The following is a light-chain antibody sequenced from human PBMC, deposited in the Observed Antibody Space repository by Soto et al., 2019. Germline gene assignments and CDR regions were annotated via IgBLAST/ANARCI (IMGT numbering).Light chain of an antibody. CDR1: SSDVGGYNY. V-gene: IGLV2-11*01. Sequence: QSALTQPRSVSGSPGQSVTISCTGTSSDVGGYNYVSWYQQHPGKAPKLMIYDVSKRPSGVPDRFSGSKSGNTASLTISGLQAEAEADYYCCSSAGSYSYLFGTGTKLTVL. CDR2: DVS. J-gene: IGLJ1*01. CDR3: CSSAGSYSYL.